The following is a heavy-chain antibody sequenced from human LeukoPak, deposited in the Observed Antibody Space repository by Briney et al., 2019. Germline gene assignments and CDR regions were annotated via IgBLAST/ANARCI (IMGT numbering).Heavy chain of an antibody. CDR2: ISVSGGAI. D-gene: IGHD3-3*02. CDR1: GFTFSTYA. V-gene: IGHV3-23*01. J-gene: IGHJ4*02. CDR3: ARIGSAAFTDY. Sequence: SGGSLRLSCAASGFTFSTYALNWVRQAPGKGLEWVSAISVSGGAIFYADSVKGRFTMSRDNSKNSLFLQMNSLRVEDTAVYYCARIGSAAFTDYWGQGALVTVSS.